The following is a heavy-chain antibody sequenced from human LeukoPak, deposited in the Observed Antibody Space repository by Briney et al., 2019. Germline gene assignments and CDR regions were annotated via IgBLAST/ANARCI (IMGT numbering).Heavy chain of an antibody. CDR2: IYYSGST. CDR3: ARHEEMATMYDY. V-gene: IGHV4-59*08. Sequence: SETLSLTCTVSGGSISSYYWSWIRQPPGKGLGWIGYIYYSGSTNYNPSLKSRVTISVDTSKNQFSLKLSSVTAADTAVYYCARHEEMATMYDYWGQGTLVTVSS. D-gene: IGHD5-12*01. CDR1: GGSISSYY. J-gene: IGHJ4*02.